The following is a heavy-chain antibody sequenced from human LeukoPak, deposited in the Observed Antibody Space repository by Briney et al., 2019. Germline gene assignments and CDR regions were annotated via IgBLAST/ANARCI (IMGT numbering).Heavy chain of an antibody. J-gene: IGHJ4*02. D-gene: IGHD3-16*01. Sequence: PSETLSLTYTVSGGSFSSSLYYWGWIDQPPGKGLEWIGSIYYSGSTYYNPSLKSRVTISVDTSKNQFSLRLSSVTAADTAVYYCARRSVGWVDYWGQGTLVTVSS. CDR3: ARRSVGWVDY. CDR2: IYYSGST. CDR1: GGSFSSSLYY. V-gene: IGHV4-39*01.